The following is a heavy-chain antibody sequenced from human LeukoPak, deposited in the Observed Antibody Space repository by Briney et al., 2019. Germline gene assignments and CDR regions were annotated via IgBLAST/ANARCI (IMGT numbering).Heavy chain of an antibody. CDR2: ISAYNGNT. CDR1: GYTFTSYA. V-gene: IGHV1-18*01. CDR3: ARAPIAAAGAETY. J-gene: IGHJ4*02. Sequence: GASVKVSCKASGYTFTSYAMHWVRQAPGQGLEWMGWISAYNGNTDYAQRFQGRVTMTTDTSTSTAYMELRSLGSDDTAVYYCARAPIAAAGAETYWGQGTLVTVSS. D-gene: IGHD6-13*01.